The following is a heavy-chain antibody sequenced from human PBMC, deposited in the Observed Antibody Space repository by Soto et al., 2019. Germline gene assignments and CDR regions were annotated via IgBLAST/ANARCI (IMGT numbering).Heavy chain of an antibody. CDR2: ISSSGSTI. CDR3: ARVDTPYSSLQAYYYYMDV. CDR1: GFTFSDYY. D-gene: IGHD6-6*01. V-gene: IGHV3-11*01. Sequence: GGSLRLSCAASGFTFSDYYMSWIRQAPGKGLEWVSYISSSGSTIYYADSVKGRFTISRDNAKNSLYLQMNSLRAEDTAVYYCARVDTPYSSLQAYYYYMDVWGKGTTVTVSS. J-gene: IGHJ6*03.